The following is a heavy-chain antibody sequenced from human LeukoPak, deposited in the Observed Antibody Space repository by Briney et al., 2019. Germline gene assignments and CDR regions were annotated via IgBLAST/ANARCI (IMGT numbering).Heavy chain of an antibody. D-gene: IGHD3-22*01. CDR3: AKDAYDSPPWGAFDI. Sequence: GGSLRPSCAASGFTFSSYAMSWVRQAQGKGLKWVPAISGSGGSTYYADSVKGRFTISRDNSKNTLYLQMNSLRAEDTAVYYCAKDAYDSPPWGAFDIWGQGTMVTVSS. J-gene: IGHJ3*02. CDR2: ISGSGGST. V-gene: IGHV3-23*01. CDR1: GFTFSSYA.